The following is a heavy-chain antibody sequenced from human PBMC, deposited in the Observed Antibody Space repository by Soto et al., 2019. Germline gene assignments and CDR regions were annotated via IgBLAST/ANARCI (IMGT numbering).Heavy chain of an antibody. CDR1: GFTFTSSA. D-gene: IGHD1-26*01. V-gene: IGHV1-58*01. J-gene: IGHJ4*02. Sequence: GASVKVSCKASGFTFTSSAVQWVRQARGQRLEWIGWIVAGSGNTNYAQKFQERVTITRDMSTSTAYMELSSLRSEDTAVYYCAAVRDSGATIRFDYWGQGTLVTVSS. CDR3: AAVRDSGATIRFDY. CDR2: IVAGSGNT.